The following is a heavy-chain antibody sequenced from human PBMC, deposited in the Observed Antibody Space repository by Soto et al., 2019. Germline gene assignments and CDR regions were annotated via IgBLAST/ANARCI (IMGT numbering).Heavy chain of an antibody. Sequence: QVQLQESGPGLVKPSETLSLTCTVSGGSISFSYWSWIRQPPGKGLEWIGYIYYSGSTNYNPSLKSRVTKSVDTSKNQYSLKLSSVTAADTAVYYCASGSGNPDDAFDIWGQGTMDTVSS. J-gene: IGHJ3*02. D-gene: IGHD1-26*01. CDR2: IYYSGST. CDR3: ASGSGNPDDAFDI. V-gene: IGHV4-59*01. CDR1: GGSISFSY.